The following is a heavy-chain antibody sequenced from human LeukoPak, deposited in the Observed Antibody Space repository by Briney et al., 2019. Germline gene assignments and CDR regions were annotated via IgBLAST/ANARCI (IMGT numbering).Heavy chain of an antibody. CDR2: IYWNDDK. V-gene: IGHV2-5*01. D-gene: IGHD6-19*01. J-gene: IGHJ4*02. CDR1: GFSLSTSGVG. CDR3: AHSFARIAVAGTVFDY. Sequence: SGPTLVNPTQTLTLTCTFSGFSLSTSGVGVGWIRQPPGKALEWLALIYWNDDKRYSPSLKSRLTITKDTSKNQVVLTMTNTDPVDTATYYCAHSFARIAVAGTVFDYWGQGTLVTVSS.